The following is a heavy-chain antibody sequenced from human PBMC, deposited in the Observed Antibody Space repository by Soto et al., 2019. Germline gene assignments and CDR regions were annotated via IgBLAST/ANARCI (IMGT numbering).Heavy chain of an antibody. J-gene: IGHJ6*03. CDR3: ARARSATTPSYMDV. CDR2: ISAYNGNT. D-gene: IGHD2-15*01. CDR1: GYTFTSYG. Sequence: QVQLAQSGAEVKKPGASVKFSCKASGYTFTSYGISWVRQAPGQGLEWMGWISAYNGNTNYAQKLQGRVTMSKATSTSTGYMELRSLRSDDTAVYYCARARSATTPSYMDVWGKGTTVTVSS. V-gene: IGHV1-18*01.